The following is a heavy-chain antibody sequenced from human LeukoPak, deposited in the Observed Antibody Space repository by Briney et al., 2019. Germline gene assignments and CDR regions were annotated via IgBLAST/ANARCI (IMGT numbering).Heavy chain of an antibody. CDR1: GFTFSTYA. D-gene: IGHD4-17*01. CDR3: ARDRLTTVTTFHFDY. J-gene: IGHJ4*02. Sequence: GGSLRLSCAASGFTFSTYAMHWVRQAPGKGLEWVAVIWYDRTNKYYADSVEGRFTISRDNSKNTLYLQMSSLRAEDTAVYYCARDRLTTVTTFHFDYWGQGTLVTVSS. CDR2: IWYDRTNK. V-gene: IGHV3-33*01.